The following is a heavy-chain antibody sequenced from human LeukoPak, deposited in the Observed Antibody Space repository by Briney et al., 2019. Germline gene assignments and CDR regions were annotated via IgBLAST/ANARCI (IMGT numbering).Heavy chain of an antibody. CDR2: IYYSGST. D-gene: IGHD5-24*01. CDR3: ARGGGDVYNVFDY. CDR1: GGSISSNNYY. Sequence: PSETLSLTCTVSGGSISSNNYYWAWIRQPPGKGLEWIGTIYYSGSTYYKSSLKSRLTISVDTFKNQFSLKLSSVSAADTAVYYCARGGGDVYNVFDYWGQGTLVTVSS. V-gene: IGHV4-39*07. J-gene: IGHJ4*02.